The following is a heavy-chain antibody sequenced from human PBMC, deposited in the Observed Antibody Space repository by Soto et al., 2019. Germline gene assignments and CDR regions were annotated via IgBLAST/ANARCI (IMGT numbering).Heavy chain of an antibody. V-gene: IGHV3-23*01. Sequence: PVGSLRLSSATSGFTFSSYAMSWVRQAPGKGLDRVSAISGSGGSTYYADSVKGRFTISRDNSKNTLYLQMNSLRAEDTAGYYCAKVPTYLDPYCMDVWGQGTTVTVFS. D-gene: IGHD1-1*01. J-gene: IGHJ6*02. CDR1: GFTFSSYA. CDR2: ISGSGGST. CDR3: AKVPTYLDPYCMDV.